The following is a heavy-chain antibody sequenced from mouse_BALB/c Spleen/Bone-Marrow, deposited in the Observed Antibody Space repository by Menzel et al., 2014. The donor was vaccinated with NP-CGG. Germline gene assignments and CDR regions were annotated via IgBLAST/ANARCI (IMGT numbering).Heavy chain of an antibody. CDR1: GLNIKDTY. V-gene: IGHV14-3*02. Sequence: DVQLVESGAELVKPGASVKLSCTASGLNIKDTYMHWVKQRPEQGLEWIGRIDPANGNTKYDPKFQGKATITADTSSNTAYLQLSSLTSEDTAVYYWAMYYYGSSLFAYWGQGTLVTVSA. J-gene: IGHJ3*01. D-gene: IGHD1-1*01. CDR3: AMYYYGSSLFAY. CDR2: IDPANGNT.